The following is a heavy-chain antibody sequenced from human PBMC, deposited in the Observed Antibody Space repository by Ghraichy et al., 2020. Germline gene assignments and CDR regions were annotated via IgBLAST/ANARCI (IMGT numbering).Heavy chain of an antibody. J-gene: IGHJ6*02. CDR2: IDWDDDK. Sequence: SGPTLVKPTQTLTLTCTFSGFSLSTSGMCVSWIRQPPGKALEWLARIDWDDDKYYSTSLKTRLTISKDTSKNQVVLTMTNMDPVDTATYYCARYRVAVYYYGMDVWGQGTTVTVSS. CDR1: GFSLSTSGMC. V-gene: IGHV2-70*11. D-gene: IGHD6-19*01. CDR3: ARYRVAVYYYGMDV.